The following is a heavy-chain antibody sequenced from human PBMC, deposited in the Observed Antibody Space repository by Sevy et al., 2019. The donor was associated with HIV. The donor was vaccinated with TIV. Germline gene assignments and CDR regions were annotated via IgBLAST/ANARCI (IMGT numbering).Heavy chain of an antibody. V-gene: IGHV3-33*01. CDR3: ARVKPSRFTLVRGDLDI. D-gene: IGHD3-10*01. J-gene: IGHJ3*02. Sequence: GGSLRLSCAASGFTFSSYGMHWVRQAPGKGLDWVALIWYDGTNKYYADSVKGRFTISRDNSKNTLYLQMNSLRAEDTAVYYCARVKPSRFTLVRGDLDIWGQGTMVTVSS. CDR2: IWYDGTNK. CDR1: GFTFSSYG.